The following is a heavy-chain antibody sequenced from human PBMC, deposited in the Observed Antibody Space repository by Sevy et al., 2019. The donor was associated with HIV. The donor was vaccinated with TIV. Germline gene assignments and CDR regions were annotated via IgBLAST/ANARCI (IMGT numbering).Heavy chain of an antibody. J-gene: IGHJ4*02. V-gene: IGHV1-46*01. CDR2: INPSGGST. D-gene: IGHD2-15*01. CDR1: GYTFTSYY. Sequence: ASVKVSCKASGYTFTSYYMHWVRQAPGQGLEWMGIINPSGGSTSYAQKFQGRVTMTRDTSTSTVYMELSSLRPEDTAVYYGAREGSGGSGSTSFDYWGQGTLVTVSS. CDR3: AREGSGGSGSTSFDY.